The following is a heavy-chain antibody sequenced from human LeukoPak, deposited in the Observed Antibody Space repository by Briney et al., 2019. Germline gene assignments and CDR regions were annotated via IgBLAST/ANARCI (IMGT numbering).Heavy chain of an antibody. V-gene: IGHV3-23*01. Sequence: PGGSLRLSCAASGFTFNNYAMAWVRQAPGRGLEWVSAITGSGGDTYHADSVRGRFTISRGNSKNTLYLQMNSLRPEDTALYYCAKGSRDSRPYYFDFWGQEILVTVSS. CDR1: GFTFNNYA. J-gene: IGHJ4*02. CDR2: ITGSGGDT. D-gene: IGHD3-3*01. CDR3: AKGSRDSRPYYFDF.